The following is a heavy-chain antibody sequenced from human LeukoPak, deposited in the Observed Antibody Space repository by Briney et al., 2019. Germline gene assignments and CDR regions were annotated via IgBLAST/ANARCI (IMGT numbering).Heavy chain of an antibody. J-gene: IGHJ6*03. D-gene: IGHD3-16*01. CDR2: INPRGGST. V-gene: IGHV1-46*01. CDR1: GYTFTSYY. CDR3: ARGLGSAALGGYYYYYYMDV. Sequence: ASVKVSCKASGYTFTSYYMHWMRQAPGQGPEWMGIINPRGGSTDYAQKFQGRVTMTSDTSTSTVYMELHSLRSEDTAVYYCARGLGSAALGGYYYYYYMDVWGKGTTVTVSS.